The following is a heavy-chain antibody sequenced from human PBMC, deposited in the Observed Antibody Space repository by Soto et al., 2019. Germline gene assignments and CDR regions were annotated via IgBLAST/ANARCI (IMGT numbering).Heavy chain of an antibody. V-gene: IGHV1-69*08. CDR3: ATDSDVVVATSHY. Sequence: QVQLVQSGAEVKKPGSSVKVSCKASGGIFSSYTISWVRQAPGQGLEWMGRIIPIVGITNYAQKFQGRVKITADKSTSTAYMELSSLRSEDTAVYYSATDSDVVVATSHYWSQGTLVTVSS. CDR2: IIPIVGIT. D-gene: IGHD2-15*01. CDR1: GGIFSSYT. J-gene: IGHJ4*02.